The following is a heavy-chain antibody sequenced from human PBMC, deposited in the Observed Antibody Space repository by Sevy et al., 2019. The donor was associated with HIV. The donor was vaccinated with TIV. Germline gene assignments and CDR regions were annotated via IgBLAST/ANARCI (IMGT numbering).Heavy chain of an antibody. CDR1: XXXXXXXY. CDR3: AXXPAMXXPXXXXXX. D-gene: IGHD2-2*01. Sequence: GXSLXLXXXAXXXXXXXXYXXXXRQAPXXXLQXXXXISXXXXTTYYADSVKGRFVVSRDNAKNSLFLHINSLRAEDTGVFFCAXXPAMXXPXXXXXXXGQGTTVTVSS. CDR2: ISXXXXTT. V-gene: IGHV3-11*01. J-gene: IGHJ6*01.